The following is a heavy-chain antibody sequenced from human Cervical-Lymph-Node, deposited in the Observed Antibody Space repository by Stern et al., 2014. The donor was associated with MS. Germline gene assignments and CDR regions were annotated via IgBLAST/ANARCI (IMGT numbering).Heavy chain of an antibody. CDR3: ARESSTGFDY. D-gene: IGHD4-17*01. CDR1: GYRFTNNW. CDR2: IYPGDSDT. Sequence: VQLVQSGAEVKKPGESLKISCKGSGYRFTNNWIAWVRQMPGKGLEWLGIIYPGDSDTRYSPSFQGQVTISADKSISTAYLQWSSLKASDPAMYFCARESSTGFDYWGQGTLVTVSS. J-gene: IGHJ4*02. V-gene: IGHV5-51*03.